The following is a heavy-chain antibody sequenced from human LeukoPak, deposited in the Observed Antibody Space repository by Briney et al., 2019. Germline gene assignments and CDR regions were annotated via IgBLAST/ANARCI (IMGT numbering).Heavy chain of an antibody. CDR2: ISSGSGTI. CDR3: ARGSGTYSLGFDY. D-gene: IGHD1-26*01. Sequence: GGSLRLSCAASGFTFSTYSMNWVRQAPGKGLEWFSYISSGSGTIYYADSVKGRFTISRDNAKNSLYLQMNSLRAEDTAVYYCARGSGTYSLGFDYWGQGTLVTVSS. V-gene: IGHV3-48*01. CDR1: GFTFSTYS. J-gene: IGHJ4*02.